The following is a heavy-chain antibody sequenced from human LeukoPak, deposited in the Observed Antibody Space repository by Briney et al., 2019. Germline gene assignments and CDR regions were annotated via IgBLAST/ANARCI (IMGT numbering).Heavy chain of an antibody. D-gene: IGHD4-17*01. CDR1: GFTFSNYA. CDR3: AKDRGTVTHAYFDY. CDR2: IYYGGSFT. Sequence: GGSLRLSCAASGFTFSNYAMHWVRQAPGKGLEWVAVIYYGGSFTFYADSVKGRFTISRDNSKNTLYLQMNSLRAEDTAVYYCAKDRGTVTHAYFDYWGQGTLVTVSS. J-gene: IGHJ4*02. V-gene: IGHV3-30*04.